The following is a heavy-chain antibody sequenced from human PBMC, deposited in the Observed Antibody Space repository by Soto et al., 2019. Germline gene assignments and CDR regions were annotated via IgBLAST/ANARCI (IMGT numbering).Heavy chain of an antibody. V-gene: IGHV3-64D*09. D-gene: IGHD6-13*01. CDR2: ISSNGGST. CDR1: GFTFSSYA. J-gene: IGHJ3*02. Sequence: GGSLRLSCSASGFTFSSYAMHWVRQAPGKGLEYVSAISSNGGSTYYADSVKGRITISRDNSKNTLYLQMSSLRAEDTAVYYCVTSSSWYGDAFDIWGQGTMVTVSS. CDR3: VTSSSWYGDAFDI.